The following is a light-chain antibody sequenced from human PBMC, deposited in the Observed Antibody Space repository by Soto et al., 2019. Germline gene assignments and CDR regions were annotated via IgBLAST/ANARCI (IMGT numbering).Light chain of an antibody. CDR2: GAS. CDR3: QQYGSSPPWT. J-gene: IGKJ1*01. CDR1: ESISSSY. Sequence: EIALTQSPGTLSLSPWERATLSCRATESISSSYLAWYQQKPGQAPRLLIYGASSRATGIPDRFSGSGSGTDFTLTISRLEPEDFAVYYCQQYGSSPPWTFGQGTKVDIK. V-gene: IGKV3-20*01.